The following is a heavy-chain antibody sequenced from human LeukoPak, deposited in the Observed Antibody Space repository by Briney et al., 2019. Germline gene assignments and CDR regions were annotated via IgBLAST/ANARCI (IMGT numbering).Heavy chain of an antibody. J-gene: IGHJ4*02. D-gene: IGHD3-22*01. CDR3: AKHNHFSMIEVLPPIDY. V-gene: IGHV3-23*01. CDR1: GFTFSNYA. CDR2: ISGGADTT. Sequence: PGGSLRLSCAASGFTFSNYAMNWVRQAPGKGLEWVSTISGGADTTYYADSVKGRFTISRDNSKEKLYLQMNSLRAEDTAVYYCAKHNHFSMIEVLPPIDYWGQGTLVIVYS.